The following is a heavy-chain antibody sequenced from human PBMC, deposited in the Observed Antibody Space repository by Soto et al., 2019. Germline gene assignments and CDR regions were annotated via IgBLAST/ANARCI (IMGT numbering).Heavy chain of an antibody. D-gene: IGHD1-7*01. CDR2: MNHNSGNT. CDR3: ARASHHDQNWNYYYYYGMDV. Sequence: ASVKVSCKASGYTFTSYDINWVRQATGQGLEWMGWMNHNSGNTGYAQKFQGRVTMTRNTSISTAYMELSSLRSEDTAVYYCARASHHDQNWNYYYYYGMDVWGQGTTVTVSS. J-gene: IGHJ6*02. CDR1: GYTFTSYD. V-gene: IGHV1-8*01.